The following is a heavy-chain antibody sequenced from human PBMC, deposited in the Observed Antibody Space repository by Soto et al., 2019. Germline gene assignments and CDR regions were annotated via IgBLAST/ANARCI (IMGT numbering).Heavy chain of an antibody. CDR1: GFTFSNYG. J-gene: IGHJ4*02. CDR2: IWYDGSNK. D-gene: IGHD3-16*01. CDR3: ARGGRGYFDY. Sequence: QVQLVESGGGVVQPGRSLRLSCAASGFTFSNYGMHWVRQAPGKGLEWVAVIWYDGSNKYHADSVKGRFTISRDNSKNTLYLQMNSPRAEDTAVYYCARGGRGYFDYWGQGTLVTVSS. V-gene: IGHV3-33*01.